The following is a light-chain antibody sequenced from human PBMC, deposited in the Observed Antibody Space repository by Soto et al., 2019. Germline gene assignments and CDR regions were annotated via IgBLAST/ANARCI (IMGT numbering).Light chain of an antibody. CDR2: GAS. CDR3: QQNCSNGA. Sequence: TLSLSPGERATLSCRASQSVSCSYLAWYQQKPGQAPRLLIYGASSRATGIPDRFSGSGSGTDFTLTISRLGPEGVAGDLCQQNCSNGAIGGKTKGDIK. J-gene: IGKJ4*01. CDR1: QSVSCSY. V-gene: IGKV3-20*01.